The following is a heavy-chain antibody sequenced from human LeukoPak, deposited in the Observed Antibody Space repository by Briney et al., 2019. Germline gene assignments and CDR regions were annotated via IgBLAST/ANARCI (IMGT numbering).Heavy chain of an antibody. D-gene: IGHD3-16*02. V-gene: IGHV4-34*01. CDR2: INHSGST. CDR3: ARGPGGSYRSGLGRRLYYFDY. CDR1: GGSFSGYY. Sequence: PSETLSLTCAVYGGSFSGYYWSWIRQPPGKGLEWIGEINHSGSTNYNPSLKSRVTISVDTSKNQFSLKLSSVTAADTAVCYCARGPGGSYRSGLGRRLYYFDYWGQGTLVTVSS. J-gene: IGHJ4*02.